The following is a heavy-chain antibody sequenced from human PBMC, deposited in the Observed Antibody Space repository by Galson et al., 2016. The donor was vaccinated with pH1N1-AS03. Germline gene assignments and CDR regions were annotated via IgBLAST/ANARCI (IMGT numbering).Heavy chain of an antibody. CDR2: IKQDGSEK. J-gene: IGHJ4*02. V-gene: IGHV3-7*01. CDR3: AREGDDFWCESKYGADY. Sequence: SLRLSCAASGFTFSNYWMSWVRQAPGKGLEWVANIKQDGSEKYYVDSVKGRFTISRDNAKNPLFLQMNSPRAEDPAVYYCAREGDDFWCESKYGADYWGQGTLVTVSS. CDR1: GFTFSNYW. D-gene: IGHD3-3*01.